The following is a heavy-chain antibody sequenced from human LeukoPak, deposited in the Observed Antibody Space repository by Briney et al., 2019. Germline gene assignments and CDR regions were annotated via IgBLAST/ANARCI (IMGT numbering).Heavy chain of an antibody. Sequence: SETLSLTCTVSGYSISSGYYWGWIRQPPGKGLEWIGSIYHSGSTYYNPSLKSRVTISVDTSKNQFSLKLSSVTAADTAVYYCARRRAGGYCSGGSCYRGGSFDYWGQGTLVTVSS. D-gene: IGHD2-15*01. CDR3: ARRRAGGYCSGGSCYRGGSFDY. J-gene: IGHJ4*02. CDR1: GYSISSGYY. CDR2: IYHSGST. V-gene: IGHV4-38-2*02.